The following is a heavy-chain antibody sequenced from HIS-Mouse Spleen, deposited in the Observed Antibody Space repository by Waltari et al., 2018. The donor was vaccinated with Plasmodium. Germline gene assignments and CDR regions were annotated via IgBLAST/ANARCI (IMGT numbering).Heavy chain of an antibody. Sequence: EVQLVETGGGLIQPGGSLRLSGAASGFTVSSNYMSLVRQAPGKGLEWVSVIYSGGSTYYADSVKGRFTISRDNSKNTLYLQMNSLRAEDTAVYYCARAAIAWGSPYYFDYWGQGTLVTVSS. J-gene: IGHJ4*02. CDR1: GFTVSSNY. V-gene: IGHV3-53*02. CDR3: ARAAIAWGSPYYFDY. CDR2: IYSGGST. D-gene: IGHD7-27*01.